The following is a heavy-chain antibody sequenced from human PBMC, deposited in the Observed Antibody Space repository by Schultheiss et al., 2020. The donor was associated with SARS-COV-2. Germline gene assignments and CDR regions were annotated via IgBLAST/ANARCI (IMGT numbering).Heavy chain of an antibody. D-gene: IGHD2-2*01. V-gene: IGHV1-18*01. CDR3: ASGGSVPAAMDFSYYYYGMDV. Sequence: ASVKVSCKASGYTFTSYGISWVRQAPGQGLEWMGIINPSGGSTSYAQKFQGRVTMTTDTSTSTAYMELRSLRSDDTAVYYCASGGSVPAAMDFSYYYYGMDVWGQGTTVTVSS. J-gene: IGHJ6*02. CDR2: INPSGGST. CDR1: GYTFTSYG.